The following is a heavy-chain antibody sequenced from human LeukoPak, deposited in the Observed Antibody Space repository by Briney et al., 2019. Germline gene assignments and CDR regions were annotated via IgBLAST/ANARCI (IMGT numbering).Heavy chain of an antibody. J-gene: IGHJ4*02. CDR1: GGSISNKY. V-gene: IGHV4-59*12. D-gene: IGHD1-26*01. CDR3: ARDYLGAGTVGATSGH. Sequence: PSETLSLTCTVSGGSISNKYWSWIRQPPGKGLEWIGYIYYSGNTNYNPSLKRRVTILVDTSKNQVSLKLSSVTAADTAVYYCARDYLGAGTVGATSGHWGQGTLVTVSS. CDR2: IYYSGNT.